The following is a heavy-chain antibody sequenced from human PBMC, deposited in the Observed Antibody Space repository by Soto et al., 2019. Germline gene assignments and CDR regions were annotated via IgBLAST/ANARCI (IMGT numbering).Heavy chain of an antibody. CDR2: IYSEGTP. Sequence: EVQLVESGGGLTQPGVSLRLSCAASGFTVGSNYMSWVRQAPGKGLEWVSVIYSEGTPYYADSVRGRFTISRENSNNTLSLHMNNLRAEYTAVYYCASSTYYDILTGSYYYYAMDVWGQGTTVTVSS. CDR1: GFTVGSNY. CDR3: ASSTYYDILTGSYYYYAMDV. D-gene: IGHD3-9*01. J-gene: IGHJ6*02. V-gene: IGHV3-53*01.